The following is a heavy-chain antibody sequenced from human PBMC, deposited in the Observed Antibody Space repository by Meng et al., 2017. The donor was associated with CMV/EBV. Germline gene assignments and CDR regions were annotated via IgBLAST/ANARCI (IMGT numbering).Heavy chain of an antibody. CDR3: ARDLTPLGGQKEQQLENDY. J-gene: IGHJ4*02. CDR1: GYTFTSYD. D-gene: IGHD6-13*01. CDR2: MNPNSGGT. V-gene: IGHV1-2*02. Sequence: ASVKVSCKASGYTFTSYDINWVRQATGQGLEWMGWMNPNSGGTNYAQKFQGRVTMTRDTSISTAYMELSRLRSDDTAVYYCARDLTPLGGQKEQQLENDYWGQGTLVTVSS.